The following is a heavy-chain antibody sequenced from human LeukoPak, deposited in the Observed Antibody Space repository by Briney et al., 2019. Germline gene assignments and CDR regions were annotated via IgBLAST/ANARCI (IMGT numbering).Heavy chain of an antibody. Sequence: VASVTVSCKVSGYTLTELSMHWVRQAPGKGLEWMGGFDPEDGETIYAQKFQGRVTMTEDTSTDTAYMELSSLRSEDTAVYYCATGVYSSSWYRYLDYWGQGTLVTVSS. D-gene: IGHD6-13*01. V-gene: IGHV1-24*01. CDR3: ATGVYSSSWYRYLDY. J-gene: IGHJ4*02. CDR1: GYTLTELS. CDR2: FDPEDGET.